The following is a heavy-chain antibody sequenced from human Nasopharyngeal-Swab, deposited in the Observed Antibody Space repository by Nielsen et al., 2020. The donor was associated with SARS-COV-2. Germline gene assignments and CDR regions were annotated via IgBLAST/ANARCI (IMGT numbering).Heavy chain of an antibody. CDR3: AKDVRSGWSPGGWYSGGFDY. CDR2: ISGSGGST. CDR1: GFTFSSYA. D-gene: IGHD6-19*01. V-gene: IGHV3-23*01. Sequence: GESLRLSCAASGFTFSSYAMSWVRQAPGKGLERVSAISGSGGSTYYADSVKGRFTISRDNSKNTLYLQMNSLRAEDTAVYYCAKDVRSGWSPGGWYSGGFDYWGQGTLVTVSS. J-gene: IGHJ4*02.